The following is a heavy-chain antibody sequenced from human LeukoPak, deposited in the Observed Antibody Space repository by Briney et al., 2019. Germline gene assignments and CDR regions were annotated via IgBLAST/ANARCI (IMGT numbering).Heavy chain of an antibody. J-gene: IGHJ6*03. V-gene: IGHV4-59*01. CDR2: IYYSGST. CDR3: ARVYEFYYYYMDV. D-gene: IGHD3-3*01. Sequence: PSETLSLTCTVSGGSISSYYWSWIRQPPGKGLEWIGYIYYSGSTNYNPSLKSRVTISVDTSKNQFSLKLSSVTAADTAVYYCARVYEFYYYYMDVWGKGTTVTVSS. CDR1: GGSISSYY.